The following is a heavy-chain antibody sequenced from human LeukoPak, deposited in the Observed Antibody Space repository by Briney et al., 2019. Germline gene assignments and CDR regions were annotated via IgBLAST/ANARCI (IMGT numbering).Heavy chain of an antibody. J-gene: IGHJ6*03. D-gene: IGHD2-15*01. V-gene: IGHV4-59*12. Sequence: PSETLSLTCTVSGGSISSYYWSWIRQPPGKGLEWIGYIYYSGSTNYNPSLKSRVTISVDTSKNQFSLKLSSVTAADTAVYYCAREPIGYCSGGSCYVLLDARYMDVWGKGTTVTVSS. CDR3: AREPIGYCSGGSCYVLLDARYMDV. CDR2: IYYSGST. CDR1: GGSISSYY.